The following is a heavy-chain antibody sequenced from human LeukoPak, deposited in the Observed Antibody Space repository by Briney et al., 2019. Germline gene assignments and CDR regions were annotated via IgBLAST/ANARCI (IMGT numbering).Heavy chain of an antibody. J-gene: IGHJ4*02. CDR2: INPNSGGT. CDR3: ARDPGVVVPAAIGVDFDY. V-gene: IGHV1-2*02. Sequence: ASVKVSCKASGYTFTGYYMHWVRQAPGQGLEWMGWINPNSGGTSYAQKFQGRVTMTRDTSISTAYMELSRLRSDDTAVYYCARDPGVVVPAAIGVDFDYWGQGTLVTVSS. D-gene: IGHD2-2*02. CDR1: GYTFTGYY.